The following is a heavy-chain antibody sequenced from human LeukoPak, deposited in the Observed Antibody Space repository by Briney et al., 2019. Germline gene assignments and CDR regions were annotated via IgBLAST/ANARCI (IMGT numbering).Heavy chain of an antibody. D-gene: IGHD6-6*01. CDR1: GGSISSSSYY. V-gene: IGHV4-39*01. CDR2: IYYSGST. Sequence: PSETLSLTCTVSGGSISSSSYYWGWIRQPPGKGLEWIGTIYYSGSTYYNPSLKSRVTLSVDTSKNQFSLKLSSVTAADTAVYYCASDYSSSSDLFGDYWGQGTLVTVSS. J-gene: IGHJ4*02. CDR3: ASDYSSSSDLFGDY.